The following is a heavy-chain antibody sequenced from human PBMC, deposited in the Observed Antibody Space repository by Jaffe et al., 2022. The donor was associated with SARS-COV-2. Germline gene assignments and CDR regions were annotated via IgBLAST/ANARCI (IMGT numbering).Heavy chain of an antibody. CDR2: ISTSVGAI. CDR3: ARAGGYFSRGTYYVDY. V-gene: IGHV3-48*01. CDR1: GFPFSGYT. Sequence: EVLLVESGGALVQSGGSLRLSCAASGFPFSGYTVNWVRQAPGEGLEWISCISTSVGAIYYADSVKGRFTISRDNAKNSLYLQMNSLRVEDTAVYYCARAGGYFSRGTYYVDYWGQGTPVTVSS. J-gene: IGHJ4*02. D-gene: IGHD2-15*01.